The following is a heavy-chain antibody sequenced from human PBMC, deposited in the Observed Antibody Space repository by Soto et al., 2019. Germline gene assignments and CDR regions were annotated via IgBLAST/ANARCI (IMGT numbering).Heavy chain of an antibody. CDR3: AREVDIAAAGTKIDY. V-gene: IGHV3-33*01. J-gene: IGHJ4*02. CDR2: IWYDGSNK. Sequence: QVQLVESGGGVVQPGRSLRLSCAASGFTFSSYGMHWVRQAPGKGLEWVAVIWYDGSNKYYADSVKGRFTISRDNSKNTLYLQMNSLRAEDTAVYYCAREVDIAAAGTKIDYWGQGTLVTVSS. D-gene: IGHD6-13*01. CDR1: GFTFSSYG.